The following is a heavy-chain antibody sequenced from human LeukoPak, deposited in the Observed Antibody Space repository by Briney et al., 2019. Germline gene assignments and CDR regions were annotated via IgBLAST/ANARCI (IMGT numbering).Heavy chain of an antibody. CDR1: GYSFTSYW. CDR3: ARALVRSSSWYTQVGY. CDR2: IYPGDSDT. J-gene: IGHJ4*02. D-gene: IGHD6-13*01. Sequence: GASLQISCKGSGYSFTSYWIGWVRQLPGKGLEWMGIIYPGDSDTRYSPSFQGQVTISADKSISTAYLQWSSLKASDTAMYYCARALVRSSSWYTQVGYWGQGTLVTVSS. V-gene: IGHV5-51*01.